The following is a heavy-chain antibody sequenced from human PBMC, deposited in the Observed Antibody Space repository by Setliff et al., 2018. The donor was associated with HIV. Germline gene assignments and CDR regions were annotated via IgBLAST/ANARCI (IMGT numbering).Heavy chain of an antibody. Sequence: SETLSLTCTVSGGPIGTYYWNWIRLPAGKGLEWIGRIYASGTNYNPSHKGRVTMSLDTSKRQFSLKMSSVTAADTAVYYCARGVVDYDFWSGSGDYYYMDVWGKGTTVTVSS. CDR2: IYASGT. V-gene: IGHV4-4*07. CDR3: ARGVVDYDFWSGSGDYYYMDV. CDR1: GGPIGTYY. J-gene: IGHJ6*03. D-gene: IGHD3-3*01.